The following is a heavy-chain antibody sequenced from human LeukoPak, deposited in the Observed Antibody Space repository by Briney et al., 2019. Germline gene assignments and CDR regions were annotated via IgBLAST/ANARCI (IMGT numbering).Heavy chain of an antibody. CDR1: GGSITSYY. D-gene: IGHD3-22*01. CDR3: ARDGFYDSSGYYYNWVFDY. CDR2: IYTTGST. Sequence: SETLSLTCTVSGGSITSYYWSWIRQPAGKGLEWIGRIYTTGSTYYNHFLKSRVTMAVDTSKNQFSLRLSSVAAADTAVYYCARDGFYDSSGYYYNWVFDYWGQGTLVTVSS. J-gene: IGHJ4*02. V-gene: IGHV4-4*07.